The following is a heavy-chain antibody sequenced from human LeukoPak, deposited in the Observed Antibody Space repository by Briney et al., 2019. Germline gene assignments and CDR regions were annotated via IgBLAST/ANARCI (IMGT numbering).Heavy chain of an antibody. CDR3: ARDSSSSQTIQTTDAFDI. J-gene: IGHJ3*02. V-gene: IGHV4-34*01. D-gene: IGHD6-13*01. CDR1: GGSFSGYY. Sequence: SQTLSLTCAVYGGSFSGYYWGWIRQPPGEWREWIGEINHSVRTNYNPSLNSRVTISVDTYKNQFSLKLSSVTAEDTAVYYCARDSSSSQTIQTTDAFDIWGQGTMVTVSS. CDR2: INHSVRT.